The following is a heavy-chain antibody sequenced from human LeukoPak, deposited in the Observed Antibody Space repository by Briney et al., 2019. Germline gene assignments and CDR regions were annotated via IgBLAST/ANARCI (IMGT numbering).Heavy chain of an antibody. D-gene: IGHD2-2*01. Sequence: ASVKVSCKASGYTFTGYYMHWVRQAPGQGLEWMERINPNSGGTNYAQKFQGRVTMTRDTSISTAYMELSRLRSDDTAVYYCARDPSGYGVPFDYWGQGTLVTVSS. CDR2: INPNSGGT. J-gene: IGHJ4*02. CDR1: GYTFTGYY. V-gene: IGHV1-2*06. CDR3: ARDPSGYGVPFDY.